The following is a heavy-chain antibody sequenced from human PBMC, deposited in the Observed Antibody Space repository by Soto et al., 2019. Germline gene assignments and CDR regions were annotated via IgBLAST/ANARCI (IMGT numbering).Heavy chain of an antibody. J-gene: IGHJ5*02. CDR1: GFIFSGHG. CDR3: ATYPEKDCGSASCYAGNWFDP. Sequence: GGSLRLSCVAPGFIFSGHGMHWVRQAPGKGLKWVAVLRHDGSNKYYADKVEGRFTNYRDNSKNKLNLEMNSLRDEDTAVYYCATYPEKDCGSASCYAGNWFDPWGQGTMVTVSS. V-gene: IGHV3-33*01. D-gene: IGHD2-2*01. CDR2: LRHDGSNK.